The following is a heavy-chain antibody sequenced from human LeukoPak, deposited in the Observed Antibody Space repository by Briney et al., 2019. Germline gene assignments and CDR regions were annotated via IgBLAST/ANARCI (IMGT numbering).Heavy chain of an antibody. CDR2: FHPEDGET. Sequence: ASVKVSCKVSGYTLTELSMYWVRQAPVKGLEWMATFHPEDGETIYARQFQGRVTISEDTSADTAYMQLTSLRSDDTAIYYCATGIAVPSGFDYWGQGTLVTVSS. CDR3: ATGIAVPSGFDY. V-gene: IGHV1-24*01. CDR1: GYTLTELS. J-gene: IGHJ4*02. D-gene: IGHD6-19*01.